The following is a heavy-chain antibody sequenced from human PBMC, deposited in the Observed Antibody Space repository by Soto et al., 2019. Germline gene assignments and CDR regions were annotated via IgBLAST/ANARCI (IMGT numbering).Heavy chain of an antibody. CDR1: GYTFTAYY. CDR2: INPKFGDT. J-gene: IGHJ6*02. CDR3: ARNMDYYYGPGSGNGHGV. V-gene: IGHV1-2*02. Sequence: QVQLVQSGAEMKEPGDSVRVSCEASGYTFTAYYIHWVRQVPGQGLEWMGWINPKFGDTTYAQDFQGRVTMTRDMCISTVYMELSRLTSDDTAIYYCARNMDYYYGPGSGNGHGVWGQGTTVTVFS. D-gene: IGHD3-10*01.